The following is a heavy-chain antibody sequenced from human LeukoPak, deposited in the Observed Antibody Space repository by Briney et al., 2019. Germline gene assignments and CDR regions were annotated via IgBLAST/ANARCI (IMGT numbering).Heavy chain of an antibody. CDR3: ARAEVATYYYDSSGLTGEFDY. J-gene: IGHJ4*02. Sequence: ASVKVSCKASGYTFTGYYMHWVRQAPGQGLEWMGIINPSGGSTSYAQKFQGRVTMTRDTSTSTVYMELSSLRSEDTAVYYCARAEVATYYYDSSGLTGEFDYWGQGTLVTVSS. D-gene: IGHD3-22*01. V-gene: IGHV1-46*01. CDR2: INPSGGST. CDR1: GYTFTGYY.